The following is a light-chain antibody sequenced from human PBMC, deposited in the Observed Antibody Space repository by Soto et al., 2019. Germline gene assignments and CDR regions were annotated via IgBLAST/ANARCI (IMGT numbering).Light chain of an antibody. CDR1: SSDVGSYNL. V-gene: IGLV2-23*01. CDR3: CAFVRSNALL. J-gene: IGLJ2*01. Sequence: QSALTQPASVSGSPGQSITISCIGTSSDVGSYNLVSWYQHHPGKAPKFIIYEDNKRPSGVSNRFSGSKSGNTASLTISGLQAEDEADYYCCAFVRSNALLFGGGTQLTVL. CDR2: EDN.